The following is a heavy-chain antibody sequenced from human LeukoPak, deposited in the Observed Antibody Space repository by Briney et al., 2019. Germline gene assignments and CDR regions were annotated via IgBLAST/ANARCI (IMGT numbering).Heavy chain of an antibody. CDR3: ARVKLSRGYSYGYNPYYFDY. V-gene: IGHV4-4*07. J-gene: IGHJ4*02. CDR2: IYTSGSP. D-gene: IGHD5-18*01. Sequence: PSQTLSLTCTVSGGSISGLYWIWIRQPARKALVWIGRIYTSGSPKYNPSLTSRVTMSLDPSKNQCSLRLSSVTAADTAVYYCARVKLSRGYSYGYNPYYFDYWGQGTLVTVSS. CDR1: GGSISGLY.